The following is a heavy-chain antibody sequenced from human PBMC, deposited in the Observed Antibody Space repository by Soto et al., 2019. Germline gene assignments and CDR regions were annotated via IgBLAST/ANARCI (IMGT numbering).Heavy chain of an antibody. J-gene: IGHJ3*02. Sequence: GASVKVSCKASGYTFTGYYMHWVRQAPGQGLEWMGWINPNSGGTNYAQKFQGWVTMTRDTSISTAYMELRSLRSDDTAVYYCARDYDILTGYPIDAFDIWGQGTMVTVSS. V-gene: IGHV1-2*04. CDR1: GYTFTGYY. CDR3: ARDYDILTGYPIDAFDI. CDR2: INPNSGGT. D-gene: IGHD3-9*01.